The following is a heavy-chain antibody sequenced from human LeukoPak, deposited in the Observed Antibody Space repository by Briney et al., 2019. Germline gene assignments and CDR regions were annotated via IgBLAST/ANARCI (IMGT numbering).Heavy chain of an antibody. Sequence: GGSLRLSCAASGFTFSSYEMNWVRQAPGKGLEWVSYISSSGSTIYYADSVKGRFTISRDNSKNTLYLQMNSLRAEDTAVYYCAKVGYYGSGSRGPLTNWFDPWGQGTLVTVSS. V-gene: IGHV3-48*03. CDR1: GFTFSSYE. D-gene: IGHD3-10*01. CDR3: AKVGYYGSGSRGPLTNWFDP. J-gene: IGHJ5*02. CDR2: ISSSGSTI.